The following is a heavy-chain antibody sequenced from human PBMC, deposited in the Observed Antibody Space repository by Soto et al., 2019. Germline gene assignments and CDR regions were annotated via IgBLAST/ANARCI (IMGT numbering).Heavy chain of an antibody. Sequence: SETLSLTCTVSGGSITNTDHFWGWLRQSPGEGLEWIGSIYYTGTTYYTPSLKSRVSISVDTPRNQFSLKLRSVTAADTAFYYCAGGGSIVVATRRLMDFWGQGTTVTVSS. D-gene: IGHD3-22*01. CDR3: AGGGSIVVATRRLMDF. CDR1: GGSITNTDHF. J-gene: IGHJ6*02. CDR2: IYYTGTT. V-gene: IGHV4-39*01.